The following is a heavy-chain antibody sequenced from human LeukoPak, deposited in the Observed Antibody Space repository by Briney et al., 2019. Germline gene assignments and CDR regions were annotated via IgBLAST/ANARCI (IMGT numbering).Heavy chain of an antibody. V-gene: IGHV4-59*01. J-gene: IGHJ5*02. Sequence: SETLSLTCTVSGGSITSSYWSWIRQSPGKGLEWIGYIHYTGSTNYNPSLKSRVTMLIDTSKNQFSLKLSSVTAADTDVCYCARGRYSAGDNWFDPWGQGTLVTVSS. CDR3: ARGRYSAGDNWFDP. D-gene: IGHD3-9*01. CDR1: GGSITSSY. CDR2: IHYTGST.